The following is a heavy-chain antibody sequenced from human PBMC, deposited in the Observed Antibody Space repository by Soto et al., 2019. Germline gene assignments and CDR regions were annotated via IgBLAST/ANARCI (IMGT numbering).Heavy chain of an antibody. D-gene: IGHD6-6*01. CDR3: AGDRSNSPDYFDY. CDR2: IYYSGRT. CDR1: GGSISRDDYY. V-gene: IGHV4-30-4*01. J-gene: IGHJ4*02. Sequence: SETLSLTCTVSGGSISRDDYYWTWIRQPPGKGLEWIGYIYYSGRTKYNPSLESRITISVDTSKNHFSLKLSSVSAADTAVYYCAGDRSNSPDYFDYWGQGTLVTVSS.